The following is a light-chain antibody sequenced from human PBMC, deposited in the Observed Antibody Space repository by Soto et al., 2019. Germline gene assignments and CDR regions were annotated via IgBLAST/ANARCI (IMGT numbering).Light chain of an antibody. Sequence: DIQMTQSPSTLSASVGDRVTITCRASQSISTWLAWYQQKSGKAPKLLIYEAPSLGSGVPSRFSGSGSGTEFTLTISSLQPDDFATYYCQQYNSYSETFGQGTKVEIK. CDR1: QSISTW. J-gene: IGKJ1*01. CDR3: QQYNSYSET. CDR2: EAP. V-gene: IGKV1-5*03.